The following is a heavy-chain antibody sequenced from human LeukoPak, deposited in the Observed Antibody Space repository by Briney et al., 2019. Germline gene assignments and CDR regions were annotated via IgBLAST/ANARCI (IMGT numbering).Heavy chain of an antibody. CDR2: ISGSGGNT. D-gene: IGHD3-22*01. CDR3: AKDMYYDSSGPVFDY. Sequence: GGSLRLSCATSVFTFSDFAMDWVRQAPGQALEWVSTISGSGGNTYYADSVKGRFTISRDTSKNTLYLQMNSPRAEDTAVYYCAKDMYYDSSGPVFDYWGQGTLVTVSS. CDR1: VFTFSDFA. V-gene: IGHV3-23*01. J-gene: IGHJ4*02.